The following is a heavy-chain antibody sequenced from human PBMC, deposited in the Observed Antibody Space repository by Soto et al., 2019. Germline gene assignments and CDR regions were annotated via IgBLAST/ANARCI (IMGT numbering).Heavy chain of an antibody. Sequence: EVQLVESGGGLVQPGRSLRLSCAASGFTFDDYAMHWVRQAPGKGLEWVSGISWNSGTIGYADSVKGRFTISRDNAKNSLYLQMNSLRAEDTALYYCAKRRDGFAYWGQGTLVTVSS. CDR1: GFTFDDYA. V-gene: IGHV3-9*01. CDR2: ISWNSGTI. CDR3: AKRRDGFAY. J-gene: IGHJ4*02.